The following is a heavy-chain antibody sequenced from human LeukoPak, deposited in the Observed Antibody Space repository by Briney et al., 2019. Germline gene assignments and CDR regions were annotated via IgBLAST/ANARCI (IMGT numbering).Heavy chain of an antibody. CDR3: AKEIEFGDPDTGSYFYYYGMDV. Sequence: PGGSLRLSCAASGFTFSSYGMHWVRQAPGKGLECVAVISYDGSNKYYADSVKGRFTISRDNSKNTLYLQMNSLRAEDTAVYYCAKEIEFGDPDTGSYFYYYGMDVWGQGTTVTVSS. CDR1: GFTFSSYG. J-gene: IGHJ6*02. CDR2: ISYDGSNK. V-gene: IGHV3-30*18. D-gene: IGHD3-3*01.